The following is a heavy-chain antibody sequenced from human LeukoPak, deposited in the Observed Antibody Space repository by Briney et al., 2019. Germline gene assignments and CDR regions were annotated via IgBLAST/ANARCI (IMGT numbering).Heavy chain of an antibody. CDR1: GFTFSSYW. CDR3: GRIRGDRHSSGWSDSFDI. Sequence: PGGSLRLSCAVSGFTFSSYWMTWVRQAPGKGLEGVANIKYDGSEKYYVDSVKGRFTISRDNAKNSLYLQMNSLRAEDTALYYCGRIRGDRHSSGWSDSFDIWGQGTMVTVSS. J-gene: IGHJ3*02. D-gene: IGHD6-19*01. V-gene: IGHV3-7*03. CDR2: IKYDGSEK.